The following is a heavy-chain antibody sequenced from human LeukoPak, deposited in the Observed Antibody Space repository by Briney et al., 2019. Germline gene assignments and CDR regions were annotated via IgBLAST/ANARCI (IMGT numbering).Heavy chain of an antibody. D-gene: IGHD3-22*01. CDR2: FDPEDGET. V-gene: IGHV1-24*01. J-gene: IGHJ3*02. CDR1: GYTLTELS. Sequence: ASVKVSCKVSGYTLTELSMHWVRQAPGKGLEWMGGFDPEDGETIYAQKFQGRVTMTEDTSTDTAYMELSSLRSEDTAVYYCASRSPSIVVVITFDAFDIWGQGTMVTVSS. CDR3: ASRSPSIVVVITFDAFDI.